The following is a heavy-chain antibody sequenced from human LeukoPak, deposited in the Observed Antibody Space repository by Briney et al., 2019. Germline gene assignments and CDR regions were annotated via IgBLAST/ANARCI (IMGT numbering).Heavy chain of an antibody. Sequence: PSETLSLTRAVYGGSFSGYYWSWIRQPPGKGLEWIGEINHSGSTNYNPSLKSRVTISVDTSKNQFSLKLSSVTAADTAVYYCARSYCSSTSCFLDYWGQGTLVTVSS. D-gene: IGHD2-2*01. CDR3: ARSYCSSTSCFLDY. J-gene: IGHJ4*02. V-gene: IGHV4-34*01. CDR2: INHSGST. CDR1: GGSFSGYY.